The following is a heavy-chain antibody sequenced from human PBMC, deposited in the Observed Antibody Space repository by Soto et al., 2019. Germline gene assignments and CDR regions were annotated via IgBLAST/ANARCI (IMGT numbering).Heavy chain of an antibody. CDR1: GFTFSSYS. V-gene: IGHV3-21*01. CDR2: ISSSSSYI. CDR3: AREGSIAARPTDY. J-gene: IGHJ4*02. D-gene: IGHD6-6*01. Sequence: EVQLVESGGGLVQPGGSLRLSCAASGFTFSSYSMNWVRQAPGKGLEWVSSISSSSSYIYYADSVKGRFTISSDNAKNSRYLQMNSLRDEDTAVYYCAREGSIAARPTDYWGQGPLVTVSS.